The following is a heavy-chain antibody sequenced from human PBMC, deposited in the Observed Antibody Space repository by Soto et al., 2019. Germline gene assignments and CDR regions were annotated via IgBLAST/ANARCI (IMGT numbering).Heavy chain of an antibody. CDR3: ARGLGEARPWEFYYGMDV. Sequence: SQTLSLTCVVSGDSVSSNSAAWNWIRQSPSRGLEWLGRTYYRSKWYNDYAVSVKSRITINPDTSKNQFSLQLNSVPPEDTAVYYCARGLGEARPWEFYYGMDVWGQGTTVTVSS. D-gene: IGHD1-26*01. V-gene: IGHV6-1*01. CDR2: TYYRSKWYN. CDR1: GDSVSSNSAA. J-gene: IGHJ6*02.